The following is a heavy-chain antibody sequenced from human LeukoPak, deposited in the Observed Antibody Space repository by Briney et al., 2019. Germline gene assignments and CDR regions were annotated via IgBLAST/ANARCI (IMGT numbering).Heavy chain of an antibody. CDR1: GFTFSSYG. J-gene: IGHJ4*02. CDR3: AKDRSRDGYNLVY. CDR2: ISGSGGST. D-gene: IGHD5-24*01. Sequence: GGSLRLSCAASGFTFSSYGMSWVRQAPGKGLEWVSAISGSGGSTYYADSVKGRFTISRDNSKNTLYLQMNSLRAEDTAVYYCAKDRSRDGYNLVYWGQGTLVTVSS. V-gene: IGHV3-23*01.